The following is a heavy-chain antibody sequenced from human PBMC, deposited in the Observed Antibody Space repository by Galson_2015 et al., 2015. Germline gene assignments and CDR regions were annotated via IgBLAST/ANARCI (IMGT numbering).Heavy chain of an antibody. J-gene: IGHJ5*02. V-gene: IGHV4-34*01. CDR3: ARVAGELLWFGELKWFDP. CDR2: INHSGST. Sequence: SETLSLTCAVYGGSFSGYYWSWIRQPPGKGLEWIGEINHSGSTNYNPSLKSRVTISVDTSKNQFSLKLSSVTAADTAVYYCARVAGELLWFGELKWFDPWGQGTLVTVSS. CDR1: GGSFSGYY. D-gene: IGHD3-10*01.